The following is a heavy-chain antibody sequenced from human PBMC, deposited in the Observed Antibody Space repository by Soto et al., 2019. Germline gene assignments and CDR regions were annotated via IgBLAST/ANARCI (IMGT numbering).Heavy chain of an antibody. CDR2: ISYDGSNK. J-gene: IGHJ6*02. V-gene: IGHV3-30-3*01. CDR1: VFTFISYA. D-gene: IGHD6-13*01. CDR3: ARDLGYSSSWYYYYGMDV. Sequence: PGWSLRLSCASSVFTFISYAMHWVRQAPGKGLEWVAVISYDGSNKYYADSVKGRFTISRDNSKNTLYLQMNSLRAEDTAVYYCARDLGYSSSWYYYYGMDVWGQGTTVTVSS.